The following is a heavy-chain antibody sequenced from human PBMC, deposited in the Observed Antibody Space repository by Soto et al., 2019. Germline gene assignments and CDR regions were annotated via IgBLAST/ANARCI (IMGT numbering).Heavy chain of an antibody. V-gene: IGHV1-18*01. Sequence: GGPVKVSCKASGYTFTSYGISWVRQAPGQGLEWMGWISAYNGNTNYAQKLQGRVTMTTDTSTSTAYMELRSLRSDDTAVYYCARGVYCSGGSCYPPNYYYYYYMDVWGKGTTVTVSS. CDR3: ARGVYCSGGSCYPPNYYYYYYMDV. CDR2: ISAYNGNT. CDR1: GYTFTSYG. D-gene: IGHD2-15*01. J-gene: IGHJ6*03.